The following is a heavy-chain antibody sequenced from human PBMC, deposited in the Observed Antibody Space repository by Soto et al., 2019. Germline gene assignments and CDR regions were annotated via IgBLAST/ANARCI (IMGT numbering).Heavy chain of an antibody. Sequence: PGGSLRLSCAASGFTFYDYALHWVRQAPGKGLEWVALISYDGFNKYYGASVQGRFTISRDNSQNTLYLQMNSLTAEDTAVYYCARPSGMRLGELAFHWGQGTLVTVSS. V-gene: IGHV3-30-3*01. CDR1: GFTFYDYA. J-gene: IGHJ4*02. CDR3: ARPSGMRLGELAFH. D-gene: IGHD3-16*01. CDR2: ISYDGFNK.